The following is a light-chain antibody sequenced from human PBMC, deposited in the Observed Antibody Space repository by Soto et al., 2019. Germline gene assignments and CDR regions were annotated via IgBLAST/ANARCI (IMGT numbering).Light chain of an antibody. CDR3: ASYTTSSTYV. V-gene: IGLV2-14*03. CDR1: RSDVGAFNY. J-gene: IGLJ1*01. CDR2: DVS. Sequence: QSVLTQPASVSGSPGQSIAISCTGTRSDVGAFNYVSWYQQHPGKAPKFMIFDVSSRPSGVSDRFSGSKSGNTASLTISGLQTEDEADYYCASYTTSSTYVFGTGNKVTVL.